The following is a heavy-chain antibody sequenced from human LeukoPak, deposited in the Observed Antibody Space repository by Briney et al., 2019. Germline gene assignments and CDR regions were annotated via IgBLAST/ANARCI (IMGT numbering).Heavy chain of an antibody. CDR2: IYYSGTT. Sequence: SKTLSLTCTVSGGSISSTTFSWGWIRQAPGGGLEWIASIYYSGTTNYNPSLKSRVTISVDTSNNQFSLRMNSVTAADMAVYYCARGWHDGLAFYHCPGEWGQGTLVTVSS. D-gene: IGHD2-15*01. CDR1: GGSISSTTFS. CDR3: ARGWHDGLAFYHCPGE. V-gene: IGHV4-39*07. J-gene: IGHJ4*02.